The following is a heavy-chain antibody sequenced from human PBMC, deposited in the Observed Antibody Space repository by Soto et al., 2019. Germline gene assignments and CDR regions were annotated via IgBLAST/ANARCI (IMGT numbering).Heavy chain of an antibody. CDR1: GFTVSSNY. J-gene: IGHJ4*02. V-gene: IGHV3-66*01. D-gene: IGHD3-22*01. CDR2: IYSGGST. CDR3: ARATHDSSGYYPLDY. Sequence: GGSLRLSCAASGFTVSSNYMSWVRQGPGKGLEWVSVIYSGGSTYYADSVKGRFTISRDNSKNTLYLQMNSLRAEDTAVYYCARATHDSSGYYPLDYWGQGTLVTVSS.